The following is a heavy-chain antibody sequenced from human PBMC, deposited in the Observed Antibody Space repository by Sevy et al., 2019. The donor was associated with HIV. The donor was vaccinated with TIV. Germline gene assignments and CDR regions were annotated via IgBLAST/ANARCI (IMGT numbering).Heavy chain of an antibody. CDR3: ASGRPDYYYGMDV. J-gene: IGHJ6*02. CDR2: IYYSGST. D-gene: IGHD1-26*01. V-gene: IGHV4-59*01. CDR1: GDSISSYY. Sequence: SETLSLTCTVSGDSISSYYWSWIRQPPGKGLEWIGYIYYSGSTNYNPSLKSRVTISKDTSKNQVSLKLTSVTAADTAVYYCASGRPDYYYGMDVWGQGTTVTVSS.